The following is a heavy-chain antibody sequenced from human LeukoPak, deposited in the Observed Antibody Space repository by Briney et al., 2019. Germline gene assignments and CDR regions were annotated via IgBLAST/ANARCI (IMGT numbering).Heavy chain of an antibody. CDR1: GYSISSGYY. CDR2: IYHSGST. J-gene: IGHJ5*02. D-gene: IGHD2-15*01. Sequence: SETLSLTCTVSGYSISSGYYWGWIRQPPGKGLEWIGSIYHSGSTYYNPSLKSRVTISVDTSKNQFSLKLSSVTAADTAVYYCATVVLVAAGWFDPWGQGTLVTVSS. CDR3: ATVVLVAAGWFDP. V-gene: IGHV4-38-2*02.